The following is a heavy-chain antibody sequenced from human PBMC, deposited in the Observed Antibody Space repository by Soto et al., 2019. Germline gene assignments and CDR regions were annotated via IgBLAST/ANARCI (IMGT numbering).Heavy chain of an antibody. CDR3: APTSEIGTSYYPFDH. D-gene: IGHD3-9*01. CDR1: GFSLSTTGLG. CDR2: IYWNDDK. Sequence: SGPTLVNPTPTLTLTCSSSGFSLSTTGLGVGWIRQPPVKALAWLALIYWNDDKRYSPSLKSRLTITKDTSKNQVVLTITNMDPVDTSTYYRAPTSEIGTSYYPFDHWGQGSLVTVSS. V-gene: IGHV2-5*01. J-gene: IGHJ4*02.